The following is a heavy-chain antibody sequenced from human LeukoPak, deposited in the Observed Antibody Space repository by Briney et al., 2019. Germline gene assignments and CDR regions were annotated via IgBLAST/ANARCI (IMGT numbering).Heavy chain of an antibody. CDR2: INWNGGST. CDR1: GFTFDDYG. V-gene: IGHV3-20*04. J-gene: IGHJ4*02. D-gene: IGHD4-11*01. CDR3: ARGPSKAGLYYFDN. Sequence: GGSLRLSCAASGFTFDDYGMSWVRQAPGKGLEWVSGINWNGGSTGYADSVKGRFTISRDNAKNSLYLQMNSLAAEDTAVYYCARGPSKAGLYYFDNWGQGTLVTVSS.